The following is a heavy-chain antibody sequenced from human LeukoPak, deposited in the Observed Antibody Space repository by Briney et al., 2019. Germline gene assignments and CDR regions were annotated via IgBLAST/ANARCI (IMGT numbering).Heavy chain of an antibody. CDR3: ARARGYSGYAYFDY. D-gene: IGHD5-12*01. Sequence: PSETLSLTCTVSGDSISSYYWSWIRQPPGKGLEWIGYIYYSGSTNYNPSLKSRVIISVDTSKNQFSLKLSSVTAADTAVYYCARARGYSGYAYFDYWGQGTLVTVSS. CDR1: GDSISSYY. CDR2: IYYSGST. J-gene: IGHJ4*02. V-gene: IGHV4-59*01.